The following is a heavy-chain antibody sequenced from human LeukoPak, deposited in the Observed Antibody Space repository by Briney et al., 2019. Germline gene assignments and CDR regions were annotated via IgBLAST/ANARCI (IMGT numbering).Heavy chain of an antibody. D-gene: IGHD6-13*01. Sequence: SETLSLTCTVSGGSISGDHWNWIRQPPGKGLEWIGNIYYSGSTNYNPSLKSRVTISVDTSKNQFSLKLSSVTAADTAVYYCARDLIAAAGPGYYYGMDVWGQGTTVTVSS. CDR3: ARDLIAAAGPGYYYGMDV. J-gene: IGHJ6*02. CDR2: IYYSGST. CDR1: GGSISGDH. V-gene: IGHV4-59*01.